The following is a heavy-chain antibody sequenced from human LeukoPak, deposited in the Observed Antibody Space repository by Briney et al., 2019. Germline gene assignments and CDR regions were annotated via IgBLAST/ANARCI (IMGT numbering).Heavy chain of an antibody. J-gene: IGHJ3*02. CDR3: ARDHEYCSSTSCYWDAFDI. V-gene: IGHV3-21*01. Sequence: PGGSLRLSCAASGFTFSSYSMNWVRQAPGKGLEWVSSIISSSSYIYYADSVKGRFTISRDNAKNSLYLQMNSLRAEDTAVYYCARDHEYCSSTSCYWDAFDIWGQGTMVTVSS. CDR1: GFTFSSYS. CDR2: IISSSSYI. D-gene: IGHD2-2*01.